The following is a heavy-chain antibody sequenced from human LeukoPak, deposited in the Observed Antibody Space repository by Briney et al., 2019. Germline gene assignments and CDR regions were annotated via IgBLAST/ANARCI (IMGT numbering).Heavy chain of an antibody. Sequence: PSETLSLTCTVSGGSISSGSYYWSWIRQPAGKGLEWIGRIYTSGSTNYNPSLKSRVTISVDTSKNQFSLKPSSVTAADTAVYYCAGGVRDGYNPRWGQGTLVTVSS. CDR2: IYTSGST. J-gene: IGHJ4*02. V-gene: IGHV4-61*02. D-gene: IGHD5-24*01. CDR3: AGGVRDGYNPR. CDR1: GGSISSGSYY.